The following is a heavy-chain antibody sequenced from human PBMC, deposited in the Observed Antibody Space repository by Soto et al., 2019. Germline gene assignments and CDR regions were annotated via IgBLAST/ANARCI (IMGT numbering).Heavy chain of an antibody. V-gene: IGHV4-59*08. D-gene: IGHD3-10*01. CDR1: GGAIRNYY. Sequence: SETLSLTCTVSGGAIRNYYWIWIRQPRVNGLGLSGYCYYGFSTNYSPSLKSRVTISVDPSRTHFSLKLISVTAAYTSVYYCTTQGFGFLNGLVDVWGQGTTVTVS. CDR3: TTQGFGFLNGLVDV. CDR2: CYYGFST. J-gene: IGHJ6*02.